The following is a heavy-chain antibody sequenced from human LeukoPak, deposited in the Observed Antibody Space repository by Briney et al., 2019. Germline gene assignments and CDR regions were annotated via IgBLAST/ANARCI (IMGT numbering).Heavy chain of an antibody. D-gene: IGHD2-15*01. CDR1: GYTFTSYA. CDR2: INTNTGNP. Sequence: ASVKVSCKASGYTFTSYAMTWVRQAPGQGLEWMGWINTNTGNPTYAQGFTGRFVFSLDTSVSTAYLQISSLKAEDTAVYYCARVAATWDYYYMDVWGKGTTVTVSS. J-gene: IGHJ6*03. CDR3: ARVAATWDYYYMDV. V-gene: IGHV7-4-1*02.